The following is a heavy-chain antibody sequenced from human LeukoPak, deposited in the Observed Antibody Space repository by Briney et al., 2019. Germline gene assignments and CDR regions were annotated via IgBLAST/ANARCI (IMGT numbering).Heavy chain of an antibody. CDR1: GGSITSASYY. CDR3: ARGPLYTESFAKTWFDA. J-gene: IGHJ5*02. CDR2: IYYSGNT. D-gene: IGHD1-26*01. V-gene: IGHV4-39*01. Sequence: SETLSLTCTVSGGSITSASYYWGWVRQPPGKGLEWIGSIYYSGNTYYKPSLKGRVTISIDTSASQFSLNLRSVTAADTAVYFCARGPLYTESFAKTWFDAWGQGTLVTVCS.